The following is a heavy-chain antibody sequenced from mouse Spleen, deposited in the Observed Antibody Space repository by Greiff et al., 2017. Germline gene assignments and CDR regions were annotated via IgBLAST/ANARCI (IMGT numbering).Heavy chain of an antibody. CDR1: GYTFTDYN. J-gene: IGHJ2*01. CDR3: ARGSYYGSGYFDY. Sequence: EVQLQESGPELVKPGASVKISCKASGYTFTDYNMHWVKQSHGKSLEWIGYIYPYNGGTGYNQKFKSKATLTVDNSSSTAYMELRSLTSEDSAVYYCARGSYYGSGYFDYWGQGTTLTVSS. CDR2: IYPYNGGT. V-gene: IGHV1S29*02. D-gene: IGHD1-2*01.